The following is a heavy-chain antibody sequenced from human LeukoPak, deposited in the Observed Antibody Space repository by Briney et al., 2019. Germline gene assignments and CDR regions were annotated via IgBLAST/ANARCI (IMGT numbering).Heavy chain of an antibody. CDR1: LFTFSSYA. CDR3: AKLTSASGDYRVDV. J-gene: IGHJ6*02. CDR2: ISGSGGSK. V-gene: IGHV3-23*01. Sequence: PGGSLRLSRVASLFTFSSYAMNWVRQAPGKGLEWVSTISGSGGSKHYADSVEGRFTISRDNSKNTVYLQMNSLRAEDTAIYYCAKLTSASGDYRVDVWGQATTVTVSS. D-gene: IGHD3-10*01.